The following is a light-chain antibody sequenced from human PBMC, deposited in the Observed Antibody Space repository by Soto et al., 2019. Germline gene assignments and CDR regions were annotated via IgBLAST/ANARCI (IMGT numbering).Light chain of an antibody. CDR1: QSISSW. CDR3: QQYDSYPWT. V-gene: IGKV1-5*03. J-gene: IGKJ1*01. Sequence: DIQMTQSPSILSASVGDRVTITCRASQSISSWLDGYQQKPGKDNNILIHKASSLESGVPSRFSGSGSGTEFTLTISSLQPDDFATYYCQQYDSYPWTFGQGTKVDIK. CDR2: KAS.